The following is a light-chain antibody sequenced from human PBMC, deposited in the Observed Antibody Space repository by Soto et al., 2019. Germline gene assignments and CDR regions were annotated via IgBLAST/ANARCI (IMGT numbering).Light chain of an antibody. V-gene: IGLV2-14*01. CDR1: SSDVGGYNY. Sequence: QSALTQPASVSGSPGQSITISCTGTSSDVGGYNYVSWYQQHPGKAPKLMIYEVSNRPSGVSKRFSGSKSGNTASLTISGLQAEDEADYYCSSYTGSSTLVFGTGTKLTVL. CDR3: SSYTGSSTLV. CDR2: EVS. J-gene: IGLJ1*01.